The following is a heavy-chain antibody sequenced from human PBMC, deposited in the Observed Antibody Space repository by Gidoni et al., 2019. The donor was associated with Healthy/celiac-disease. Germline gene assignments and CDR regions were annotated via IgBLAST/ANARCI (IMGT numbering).Heavy chain of an antibody. CDR1: GFTFSNAW. CDR3: TTAIQWLDYYYGMDV. V-gene: IGHV3-15*01. J-gene: IGHJ6*02. CDR2: IKSKTDGGTT. D-gene: IGHD6-19*01. Sequence: EVQLVESGGGLVKPGGSLRLSCAASGFTFSNAWMSWVRQAPGKGLEWVGRIKSKTDGGTTDYAAPVKGRFTISRDDSKNTLYLQMNSLKTEDTAVYYCTTAIQWLDYYYGMDVWGQGTTVTVSS.